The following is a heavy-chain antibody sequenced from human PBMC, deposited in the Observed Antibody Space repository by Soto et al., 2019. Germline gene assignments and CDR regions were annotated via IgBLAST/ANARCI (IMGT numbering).Heavy chain of an antibody. CDR1: GGTFSSYA. V-gene: IGHV1-69*13. CDR2: IIPIFGTA. D-gene: IGHD6-6*01. J-gene: IGHJ4*02. CDR3: ARLPPAHSSEIDY. Sequence: SVKVSCKASGGTFSSYAISWVRQAPGQGLEWMGGIIPIFGTANYAQKFQGRVTITADESTSTAYMELSSLRSEDTAVYYCARLPPAHSSEIDYWGQGTLLTVSS.